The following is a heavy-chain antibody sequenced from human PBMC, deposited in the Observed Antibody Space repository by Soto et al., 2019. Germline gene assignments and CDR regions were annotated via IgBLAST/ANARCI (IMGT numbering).Heavy chain of an antibody. D-gene: IGHD3-3*01. J-gene: IGHJ4*02. CDR1: GDSVSSNSAA. CDR3: ARGTYYDFWSGPKYYFDY. CDR2: TYYRSKWYN. Sequence: SQTLSLTCAISGDSVSSNSAAWNWIRQSPSRGLEWLGRTYYRSKWYNDYAVSVKSRITINPDTSKNQFSLQLNSVTPEDTAVYYSARGTYYDFWSGPKYYFDYWGQGTLVIVSS. V-gene: IGHV6-1*01.